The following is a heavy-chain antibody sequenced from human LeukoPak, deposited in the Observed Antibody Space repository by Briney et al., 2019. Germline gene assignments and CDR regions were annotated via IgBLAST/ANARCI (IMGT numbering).Heavy chain of an antibody. CDR1: GYTFTGYY. CDR2: INPNSGGT. J-gene: IGHJ4*02. D-gene: IGHD5-12*01. V-gene: IGHV1-2*02. Sequence: ASVKVSCKASGYTFTGYYMHWVRQAPGQGLEWMGWINPNSGGTNYAQKFQGRVTMTRDTSISTAYMELSRLRSDDTAVYYCARWGPIVATYYFDYWGQGTLVTVSS. CDR3: ARWGPIVATYYFDY.